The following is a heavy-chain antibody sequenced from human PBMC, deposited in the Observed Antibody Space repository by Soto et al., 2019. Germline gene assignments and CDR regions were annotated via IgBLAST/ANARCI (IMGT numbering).Heavy chain of an antibody. CDR3: ARGTIVLIVCPSPYNWFDP. D-gene: IGHD2-8*01. Sequence: QVQLQESGPGLVKPSQTLSLTCTVSGGSISSGGYCWSWIRQHPGKGLERIGYIYYSGSTYYNPSLKSRVTISVYTSKNQFSLKLSSVTAADTAVYYCARGTIVLIVCPSPYNWFDPWGQGTLVNGSS. CDR1: GGSISSGGYC. J-gene: IGHJ5*02. V-gene: IGHV4-31*03. CDR2: IYYSGST.